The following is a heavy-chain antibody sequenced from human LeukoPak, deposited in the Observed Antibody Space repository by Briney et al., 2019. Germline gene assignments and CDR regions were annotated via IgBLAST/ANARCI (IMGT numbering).Heavy chain of an antibody. CDR2: IRSKANSYAT. J-gene: IGHJ4*02. CDR1: GFTFSGSA. CDR3: TRGTTGPLSY. V-gene: IGHV3-73*01. D-gene: IGHD1-7*01. Sequence: GSLKLSCAASGFTFSGSAMHWVRQASGKGLEWVGRIRSKANSYATAYAASVKGRFTISRDDSKNTAYLQMNSLKTEDTAVCYCTRGTTGPLSYWGQGTLVTVSS.